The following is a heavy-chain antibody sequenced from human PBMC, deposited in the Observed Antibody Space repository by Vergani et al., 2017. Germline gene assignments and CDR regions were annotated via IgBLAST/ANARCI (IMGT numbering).Heavy chain of an antibody. D-gene: IGHD6-6*01. CDR3: ARCGSSAFVGIKNYYYYYMDV. J-gene: IGHJ6*03. CDR1: GGSFSGYY. V-gene: IGHV4-34*01. Sequence: QVQLPQWGAGLLKPSETLSLTCAVYGGSFSGYYWSWIRQPPGKGLEWIGEINHSGSTNYNPSLKSRVTISVDTSKNQFSLKLSSVTAADTAVYYCARCGSSAFVGIKNYYYYYMDVGGKGTTVTVSS. CDR2: INHSGST.